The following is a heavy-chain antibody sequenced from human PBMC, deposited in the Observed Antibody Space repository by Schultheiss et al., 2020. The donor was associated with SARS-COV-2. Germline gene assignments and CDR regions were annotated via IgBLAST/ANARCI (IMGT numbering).Heavy chain of an antibody. D-gene: IGHD3-3*01. CDR2: IYYSGST. CDR1: GYSISSGYY. J-gene: IGHJ6*02. V-gene: IGHV4-38-2*01. CDR3: ARGLVWSGYYNYYYGMDV. Sequence: SETLSLTCAVSGYSISSGYYWSWIRQPPGKGLEWIGYIYYSGSTNYNPSLKSRVTISVDTSKNQFSLKLSSVTAADTAVYYCARGLVWSGYYNYYYGMDVWGQGTTVTVSS.